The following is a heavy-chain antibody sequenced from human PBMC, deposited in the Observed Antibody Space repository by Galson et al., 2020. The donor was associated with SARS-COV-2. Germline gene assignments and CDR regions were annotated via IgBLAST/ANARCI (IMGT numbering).Heavy chain of an antibody. CDR3: ATTSAFRRVNWVDP. J-gene: IGHJ5*02. CDR2: FDPEDSET. D-gene: IGHD3-10*01. Sequence: GESLKIPCKVSGYTLTELSMHLVRQAPRKGLEWIGGFDPEDSETIYAQKLQGRVTMTEDTSTDTAYMGLSSLRSEDAAVYYCATTSAFRRVNWVDPWGQGTLVTVSS. CDR1: GYTLTELS. V-gene: IGHV1-24*01.